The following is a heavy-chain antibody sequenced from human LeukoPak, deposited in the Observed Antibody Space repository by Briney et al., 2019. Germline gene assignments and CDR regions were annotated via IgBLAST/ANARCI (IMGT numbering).Heavy chain of an antibody. CDR1: GYTFTNYY. D-gene: IGHD3-10*01. J-gene: IGHJ4*02. Sequence: EASVKVSCKASGYTFTNYYMHWVRQAPGQGLEWMGIINPGGGSTIYTQKFQGRVTMTRDTSTSTVYMELSSLRSEDTAVYYCARDQSGGQGYFDYWGQGTLVTVSS. V-gene: IGHV1-46*01. CDR3: ARDQSGGQGYFDY. CDR2: INPGGGST.